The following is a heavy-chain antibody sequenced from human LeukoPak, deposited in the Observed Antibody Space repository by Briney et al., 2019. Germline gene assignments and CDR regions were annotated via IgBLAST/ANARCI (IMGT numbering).Heavy chain of an antibody. CDR1: GFTFTTYA. Sequence: GGSLRLSCAASGFTFTTYAMTWVRQAPGKGLEWVSAISGNSDGKYYADSVRGRFTISRDNSRNTLFLQMNSLRAEDTAIYYCATYLAAADHWGQGTLVTVSS. V-gene: IGHV3-23*01. D-gene: IGHD6-13*01. J-gene: IGHJ4*02. CDR3: ATYLAAADH. CDR2: ISGNSDGK.